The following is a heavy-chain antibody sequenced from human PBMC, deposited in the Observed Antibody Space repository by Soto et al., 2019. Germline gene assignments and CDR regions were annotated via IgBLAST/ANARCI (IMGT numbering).Heavy chain of an antibody. V-gene: IGHV4-34*01. J-gene: IGHJ4*02. CDR3: VGGRGRLVGFDY. D-gene: IGHD1-26*01. CDR2: IDHSGNT. Sequence: QVQLPQWGAGLLKPSETLSLTCAVNGGSFSDFYWNWIRQPPGKGLEWVGEIDHSGNTNYSPSLKSRVTISVDTSKNQFSLKLRSVTAADTAEYYCVGGRGRLVGFDYWGQGTLVTVSS. CDR1: GGSFSDFY.